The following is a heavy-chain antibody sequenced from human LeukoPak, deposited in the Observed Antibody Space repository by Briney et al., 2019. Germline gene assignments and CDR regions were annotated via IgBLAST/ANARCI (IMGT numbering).Heavy chain of an antibody. J-gene: IGHJ3*02. CDR2: IKQDGSDK. CDR3: AREGDAFDI. V-gene: IGHV3-7*01. CDR1: GFTFSNAW. Sequence: GGSLRLSCAASGFTFSNAWMSWVRQAPGKGLEWVANIKQDGSDKYYVDSVKGRFTISRDNAKNSVYLQMNSLRVEDTAVYYCAREGDAFDIWGQGTMVTVSS.